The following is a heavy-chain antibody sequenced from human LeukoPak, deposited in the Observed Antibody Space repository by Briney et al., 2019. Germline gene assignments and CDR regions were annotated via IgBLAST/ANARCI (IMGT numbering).Heavy chain of an antibody. CDR2: ISYDGSNK. Sequence: PGGSLRLSCAASGFTFSSYAMHWVRQAPGKGLEWVAVISYDGSNKYYADSVKGRFTISRDNSKNTLYLQMNSLRAEDTAVYYCARTYYYDSSGPYYWGQGTLVTVSS. D-gene: IGHD3-22*01. V-gene: IGHV3-30*04. J-gene: IGHJ4*02. CDR3: ARTYYYDSSGPYY. CDR1: GFTFSSYA.